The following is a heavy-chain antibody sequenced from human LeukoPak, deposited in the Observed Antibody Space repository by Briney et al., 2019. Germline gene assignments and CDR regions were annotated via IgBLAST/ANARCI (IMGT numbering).Heavy chain of an antibody. CDR2: IYYSGST. CDR1: GGSISSSSYY. V-gene: IGHV4-39*01. J-gene: IGHJ6*03. D-gene: IGHD4/OR15-4a*01. CDR3: ARRKGAYSYYYYYMDV. Sequence: PSETLSLTCTVSGGSISSSSYYWGWIRQPPGKGLEWIGSIYYSGSTYYNPSLKSRVTISVDTSKNQFSLKLSSMTAADTAVYYCARRKGAYSYYYYYMDVWGKGTPVTVSS.